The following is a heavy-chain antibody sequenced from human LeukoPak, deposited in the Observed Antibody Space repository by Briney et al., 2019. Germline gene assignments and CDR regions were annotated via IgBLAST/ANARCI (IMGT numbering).Heavy chain of an antibody. V-gene: IGHV1-8*01. Sequence: ASVKVSCKASGYTFTSCDIDWVRQATGQGLEWMGWMNPNSGNTGYGQSFQGRITMTRDISIGTAYMELSNLTSEDTAIYYCTRGSSGRRDNWGQGTLVTVS. CDR3: TRGSSGRRDN. CDR1: GYTFTSCD. CDR2: MNPNSGNT. J-gene: IGHJ4*02. D-gene: IGHD6-19*01.